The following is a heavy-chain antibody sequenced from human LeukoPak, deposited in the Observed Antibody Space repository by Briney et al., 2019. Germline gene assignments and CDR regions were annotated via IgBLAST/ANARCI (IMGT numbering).Heavy chain of an antibody. CDR2: INHSGST. D-gene: IGHD6-13*01. J-gene: IGHJ3*02. CDR1: GGSFSGYY. Sequence: SETLSLTCAVYGGSFSGYYWSWIRQPPGKGLEWIGEINHSGSTNYNPSLKSRVTISVDTSKNQFSLKLSSVTAADTAVYYCARERLSSSWYLFVAFDIRGQGTMVTVSS. V-gene: IGHV4-34*01. CDR3: ARERLSSSWYLFVAFDI.